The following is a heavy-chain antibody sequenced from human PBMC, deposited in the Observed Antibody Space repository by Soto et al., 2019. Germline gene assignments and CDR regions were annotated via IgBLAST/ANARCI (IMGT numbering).Heavy chain of an antibody. CDR2: IYYSGST. CDR3: ARETVTTFYYYYGMDF. Sequence: SETLSLTCTVSGGSISSSSYYWGWIRQPPGKGLEWIGSIYYSGSTYYNPSLKSRVTISVDTSKNQFSLKLSSVTAADTAVYYCARETVTTFYYYYGMDFWGQGITVTVSS. J-gene: IGHJ6*02. V-gene: IGHV4-39*01. D-gene: IGHD4-17*01. CDR1: GGSISSSSYY.